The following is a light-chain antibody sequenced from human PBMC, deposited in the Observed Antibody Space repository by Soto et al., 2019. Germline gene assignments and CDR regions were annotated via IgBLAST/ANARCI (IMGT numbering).Light chain of an antibody. CDR1: SSNIGAGYD. V-gene: IGLV1-40*01. CDR2: GSV. Sequence: QSVLTQSPSVSGAPGQRVTISCTGSSSNIGAGYDVHWYQQFPGTAPKLLIYGSVNRPSGVPDRFSGSKSGASASLAITGLQAEDEADYYCQSYDTSLRGVFGGGTKLTVL. CDR3: QSYDTSLRGV. J-gene: IGLJ3*02.